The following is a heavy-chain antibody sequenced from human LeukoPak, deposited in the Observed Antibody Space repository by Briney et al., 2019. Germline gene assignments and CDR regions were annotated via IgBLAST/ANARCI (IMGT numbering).Heavy chain of an antibody. J-gene: IGHJ6*02. Sequence: PGGSLRLSCAASGFTFSSYSMNWVRQAPGKGLEWVSSISSSSSYINYADSVKGRFTISRDNAKNSLYLQANSLRAEDTAVYYCARDWGLYGMDVWGQGTTVTVSS. D-gene: IGHD7-27*01. CDR2: ISSSSSYI. V-gene: IGHV3-21*01. CDR1: GFTFSSYS. CDR3: ARDWGLYGMDV.